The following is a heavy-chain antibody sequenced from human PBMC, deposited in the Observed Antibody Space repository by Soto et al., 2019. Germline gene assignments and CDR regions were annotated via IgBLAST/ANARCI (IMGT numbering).Heavy chain of an antibody. V-gene: IGHV4-34*01. D-gene: IGHD5-18*01. J-gene: IGHJ4*02. CDR3: ARGGKDTARVWFDY. CDR1: GGSFSGYY. CDR2: INHSGST. Sequence: QVQLQQWGAGLLKPSETLSLTCAVYGGSFSGYYLSWIRQPPRKGLEWIGEINHSGSTNYNPSIKSRVTISVDTSKNQFSLKLSSVTAADTAVYYCARGGKDTARVWFDYWGQGTLVTVSS.